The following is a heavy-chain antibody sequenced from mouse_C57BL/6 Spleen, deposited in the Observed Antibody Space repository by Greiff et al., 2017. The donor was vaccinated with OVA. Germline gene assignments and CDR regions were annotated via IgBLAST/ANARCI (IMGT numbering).Heavy chain of an antibody. V-gene: IGHV10-1*01. D-gene: IGHD2-3*01. CDR3: VREGYDGDY. Sequence: EVQLVESGGGLVQPKGSLKLSCAASGFSFNTYAMNWVRQAPGKGLEWVARIRSKSNNYATYYADSVKDRFTISRDDSESMLYLQMNNLKTGDTAMYYCVREGYDGDYWGQGTTLTVSS. J-gene: IGHJ2*01. CDR1: GFSFNTYA. CDR2: IRSKSNNYAT.